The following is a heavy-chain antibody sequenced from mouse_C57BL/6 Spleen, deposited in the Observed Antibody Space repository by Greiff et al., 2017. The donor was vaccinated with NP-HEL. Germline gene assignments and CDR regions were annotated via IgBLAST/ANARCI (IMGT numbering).Heavy chain of an antibody. D-gene: IGHD1-1*01. V-gene: IGHV5-17*01. J-gene: IGHJ1*03. CDR2: ISSGSSTI. CDR3: AIVTAVVATRYFDV. CDR1: GFTFSDYG. Sequence: EVQRVESGGGLVKPGGSLKLSCAASGFTFSDYGMHWVRQAPEKGLAWVAYISSGSSTIYYADTVKGRFTISRDNAKNTLFLQMTSLRSEDTAMYYCAIVTAVVATRYFDVWGTGATVTVSS.